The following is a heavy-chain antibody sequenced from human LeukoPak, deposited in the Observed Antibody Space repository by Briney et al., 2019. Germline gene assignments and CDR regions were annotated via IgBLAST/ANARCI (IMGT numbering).Heavy chain of an antibody. CDR1: GYTFTNYW. CDR2: IYPGDSDT. Sequence: GESLKISCKGSGYTFTNYWIAWVRQMPGKGLEWMGIIYPGDSDTRYSPSFQGQVTISADKSVSTAYVQWSSLKASDTAIYYCARRHGDSSGHAYNSWGQGTLVTVSS. CDR3: ARRHGDSSGHAYNS. J-gene: IGHJ4*02. D-gene: IGHD3-22*01. V-gene: IGHV5-51*01.